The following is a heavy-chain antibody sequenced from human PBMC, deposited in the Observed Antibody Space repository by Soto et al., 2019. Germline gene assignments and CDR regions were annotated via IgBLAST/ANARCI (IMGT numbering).Heavy chain of an antibody. CDR3: ARPSEVAATGVGFAY. CDR1: ECSITSYW. Sequence: PGELMRDPSNGAECSITSYWSGWMRQIKGKGLEWMGIIYPGDSDTRYSPSFQGQVTISADKSISTAYLQWSSLKASDTAMYYCARPSEVAATGVGFAYWVNGTLVIVFS. J-gene: IGHJ4*01. CDR2: IYPGDSDT. V-gene: IGHV5-51*01. D-gene: IGHD2-15*01.